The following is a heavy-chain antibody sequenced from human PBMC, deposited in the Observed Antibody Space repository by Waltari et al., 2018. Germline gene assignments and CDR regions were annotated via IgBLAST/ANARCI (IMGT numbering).Heavy chain of an antibody. CDR2: IIPIFGTA. CDR3: ARDSYDFNLGHDAFDI. D-gene: IGHD3-3*01. V-gene: IGHV1-69*12. J-gene: IGHJ3*02. Sequence: QVQLVQSGAEVKKPGSSVKVSCKASGGTFSSDAISWVRQAPGQGLEWMGGIIPIFGTANYAQKFQGRVTITADESTSTAYMELSSLRSEDTAVYYCARDSYDFNLGHDAFDIWGQGTMVTVSS. CDR1: GGTFSSDA.